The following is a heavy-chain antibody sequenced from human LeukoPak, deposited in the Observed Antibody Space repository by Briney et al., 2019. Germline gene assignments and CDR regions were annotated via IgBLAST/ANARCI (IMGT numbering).Heavy chain of an antibody. CDR2: IIPIFGTA. CDR1: GGTFSSYA. J-gene: IGHJ5*02. CDR3: ATKGGQLEGYWFDP. Sequence: SVKVSCKASGGTFSSYAISWVRQAPGQGLEWMGGIIPIFGTANYAQKFQGRVTITTDESTSTAYMELSSLRSEDTAVYYCATKGGQLEGYWFDPWGQGTLVTVSS. V-gene: IGHV1-69*05. D-gene: IGHD6-6*01.